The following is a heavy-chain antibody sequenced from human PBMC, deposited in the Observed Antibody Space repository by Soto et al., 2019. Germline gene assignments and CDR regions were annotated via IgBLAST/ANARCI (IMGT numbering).Heavy chain of an antibody. V-gene: IGHV6-1*01. J-gene: IGHJ2*01. D-gene: IGHD3-10*01. CDR3: ATAPVSPNWYFDL. CDR1: GDSVTSNTAA. Sequence: SPTLSLTCAISGDSVTSNTAAWNWIRQSPSRGLEWLGRTYSRSKWYNDYAVSVKSRITINPDTSKNQFSLQLNSVTPEDTAVYYCATAPVSPNWYFDLWGRGTLVTVS. CDR2: TYSRSKWYN.